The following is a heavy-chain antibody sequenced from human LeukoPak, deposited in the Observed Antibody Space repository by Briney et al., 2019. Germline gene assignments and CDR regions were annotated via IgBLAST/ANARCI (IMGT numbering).Heavy chain of an antibody. CDR1: GFTFSNYW. Sequence: QPGGSLRLSCAATGFTFSNYWMSWFRQAPGKGLEWVANIRYDGRETQYVDSVKGRFTISRDNAKNSVFLQMNSLRAEDTAVYYCARYLNSGPEDFWGQGNLVTVSS. CDR3: ARYLNSGPEDF. J-gene: IGHJ4*02. D-gene: IGHD1-26*01. V-gene: IGHV3-7*01. CDR2: IRYDGRET.